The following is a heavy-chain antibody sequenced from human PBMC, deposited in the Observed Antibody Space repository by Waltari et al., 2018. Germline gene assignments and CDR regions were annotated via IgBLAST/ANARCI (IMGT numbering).Heavy chain of an antibody. D-gene: IGHD2-8*02. J-gene: IGHJ2*01. V-gene: IGHV1-18*01. CDR3: ARGYCTGGVCYGTGWYFDL. Sequence: QVQLVQSGAEVKKPGASVKVSCKASGYTFTSYGISWVRQAPGQGLEWMGWISAYNGNTNYAQKLQGRGTMTPATSTSTAYMELRSLSSDDTALYYCARGYCTGGVCYGTGWYFDLWGRGTLVTVSS. CDR1: GYTFTSYG. CDR2: ISAYNGNT.